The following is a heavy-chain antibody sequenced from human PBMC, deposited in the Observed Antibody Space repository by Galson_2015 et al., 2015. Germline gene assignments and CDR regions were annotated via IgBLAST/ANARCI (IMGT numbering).Heavy chain of an antibody. V-gene: IGHV3-9*01. Sequence: SLRLSCAASGFTFDDYAMHWVRQAPGKGLEWVSGISWNSGSIGYADSVKGRFTISRDNAKNPLYLQMNSLRAEDTALYYCAKDIASAVAGTSNWFDPWGQGTLVTVSS. CDR1: GFTFDDYA. CDR3: AKDIASAVAGTSNWFDP. CDR2: ISWNSGSI. J-gene: IGHJ5*02. D-gene: IGHD6-19*01.